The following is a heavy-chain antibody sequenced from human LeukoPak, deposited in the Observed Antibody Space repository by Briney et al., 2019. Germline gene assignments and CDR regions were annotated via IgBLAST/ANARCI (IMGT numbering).Heavy chain of an antibody. V-gene: IGHV1-8*01. CDR1: GYTFTIYD. CDR3: ARGRGVNWNVAYGMDV. J-gene: IGHJ6*02. Sequence: ASVTVSFKASGYTFTIYDINWVRQAPGQGLEWMGWVNPNSGNTGYAKKFQGRVTMTRNTSISTAYMELSSLRSEDTAVYYCARGRGVNWNVAYGMDVWGQGTTVTVSS. CDR2: VNPNSGNT. D-gene: IGHD1-20*01.